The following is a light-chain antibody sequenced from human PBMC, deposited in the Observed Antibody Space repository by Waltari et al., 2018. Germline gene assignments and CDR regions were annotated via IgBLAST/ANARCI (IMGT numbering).Light chain of an antibody. J-gene: IGLJ7*01. V-gene: IGLV1-44*01. CDR3: AAWDASLNGAV. Sequence: QSVLTQPPSASGTPGQRVTISCSGSSSNIGSNTVNWYLQLPGTAPKPLIYSNNQRPSGLPDRFSGSKSGTAASLAISGLQSEDEADYYCAAWDASLNGAVFVGGTQLTVL. CDR1: SSNIGSNT. CDR2: SNN.